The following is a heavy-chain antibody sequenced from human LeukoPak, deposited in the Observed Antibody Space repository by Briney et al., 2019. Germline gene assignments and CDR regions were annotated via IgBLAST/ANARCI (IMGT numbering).Heavy chain of an antibody. CDR1: GGSISSGSYY. Sequence: PSQTLSLTCTVSGGSISSGSYYWSWIRQPAGKGLEWIGRIYTSGSTNYNPSLKSRVTISVDTSKNQFSLKLTSVTAADTAVYYCAREQRYADSGRPIDYWGQGTLVTVSS. CDR3: AREQRYADSGRPIDY. V-gene: IGHV4-61*02. D-gene: IGHD4-17*01. CDR2: IYTSGST. J-gene: IGHJ4*02.